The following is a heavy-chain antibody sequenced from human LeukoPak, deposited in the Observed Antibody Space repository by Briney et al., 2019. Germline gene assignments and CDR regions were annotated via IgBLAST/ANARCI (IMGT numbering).Heavy chain of an antibody. CDR2: IIPILGIA. CDR3: ASPDANYASGMDV. D-gene: IGHD3-16*01. J-gene: IGHJ6*02. CDR1: GGTFSSYA. Sequence: SVKVSCKASGGTFSSYAISWVRRAPGQGLEWMGRIIPILGIANYAQKSQGRVTITADKSTSTAYMELSSLRSEDTAVYYCASPDANYASGMDVWGQGTTVTVSS. V-gene: IGHV1-69*04.